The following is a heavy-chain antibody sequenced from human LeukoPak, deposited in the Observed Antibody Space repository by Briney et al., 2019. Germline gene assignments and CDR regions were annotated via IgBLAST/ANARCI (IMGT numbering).Heavy chain of an antibody. CDR1: GFTFCRYS. CDR3: ARDWGYYYYYGMDV. J-gene: IGHJ6*02. CDR2: ISGSSSYI. Sequence: GGSLRLSCAASGFTFCRYSMNWVRQAPGKGVEWVSSISGSSSYIYYADSVKGRFTLSRDNAKNSLYLQMNSLRAEDTAVYYCARDWGYYYYYGMDVWGQGTTVTVSS. V-gene: IGHV3-21*01. D-gene: IGHD3-16*01.